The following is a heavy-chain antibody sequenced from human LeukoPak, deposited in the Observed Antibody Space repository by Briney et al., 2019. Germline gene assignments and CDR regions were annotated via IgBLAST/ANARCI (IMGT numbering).Heavy chain of an antibody. CDR2: IGGSDGRT. CDR1: GFTFSSFA. J-gene: IGHJ4*02. V-gene: IGHV3-23*01. Sequence: GGSLRLSCAASGFTFSSFAMSWVRQAPGKGLEWVAAIGGSDGRTYYADSAKGRFTISRDNFKKTLSLQMNSLRAGDTAVYYCAKDPIFSGSYGVFDSWGQGTLVTVSS. CDR3: AKDPIFSGSYGVFDS. D-gene: IGHD1-26*01.